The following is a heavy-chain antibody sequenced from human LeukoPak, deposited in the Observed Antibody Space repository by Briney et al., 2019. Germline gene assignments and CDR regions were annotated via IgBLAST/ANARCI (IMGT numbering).Heavy chain of an antibody. Sequence: ASVKVSCKASGYTFTGYYMHWVRQAPGQGLEWMGWINPNSGGTNYAQKFQGRVTMTRDTSISTAYMELSRLRSDDTAVYYCARVVPAAPWFDPWGQGTLVTVSP. J-gene: IGHJ5*02. CDR3: ARVVPAAPWFDP. D-gene: IGHD2-2*01. CDR2: INPNSGGT. V-gene: IGHV1-2*02. CDR1: GYTFTGYY.